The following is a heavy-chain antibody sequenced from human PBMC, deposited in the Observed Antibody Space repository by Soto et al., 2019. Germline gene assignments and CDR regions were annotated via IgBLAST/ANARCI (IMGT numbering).Heavy chain of an antibody. D-gene: IGHD2-15*01. CDR1: GYRFTSYW. CDR2: IYPGDSDT. J-gene: IGHJ4*02. V-gene: IGHV5-51*01. Sequence: PXESLKVSCRTSGYRFTSYWIGWVLQMPGKGLEWMGIIYPGDSDTRYSPSFQGQVTISADKSISTAYLQWSSLKASDTAMYYCVLMVVAAKGLDYCGQGTLVTVSS. CDR3: VLMVVAAKGLDY.